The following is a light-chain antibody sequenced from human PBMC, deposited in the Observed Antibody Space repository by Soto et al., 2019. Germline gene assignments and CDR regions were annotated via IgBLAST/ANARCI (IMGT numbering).Light chain of an antibody. V-gene: IGKV3-20*01. CDR1: QSVSSSY. CDR3: QEYGRSPPGT. CDR2: GAS. J-gene: IGKJ1*01. Sequence: EIVLTQSPGTLSLSPGESATLSCRASQSVSSSYLAWYQQKPGQAPRLLIYGASSRATGIPDRFSGSGSGTDFTLTISRLEPEDSAVYYCQEYGRSPPGTFGQGTTVEIK.